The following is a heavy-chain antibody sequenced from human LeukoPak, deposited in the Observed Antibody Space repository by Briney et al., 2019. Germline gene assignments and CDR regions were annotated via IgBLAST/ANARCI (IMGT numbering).Heavy chain of an antibody. CDR3: ASAPSRYCSSTSCPDAFDI. CDR1: GGSFSGYY. V-gene: IGHV4-34*01. CDR2: INHSGST. D-gene: IGHD2-2*01. J-gene: IGHJ3*02. Sequence: SETLSLTCAVYGGSFSGYYWSWIRQPPGKGLEWIGEINHSGSTNYNPSLKSRVTIPVDTSKNQFSLKLSSVTAADTAVYYCASAPSRYCSSTSCPDAFDIWGQGTMVTVSS.